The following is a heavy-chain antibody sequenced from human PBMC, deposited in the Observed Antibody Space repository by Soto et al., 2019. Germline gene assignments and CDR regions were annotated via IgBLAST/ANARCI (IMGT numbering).Heavy chain of an antibody. J-gene: IGHJ6*02. CDR1: GFTFSSYS. CDR3: ARDPGGSSGYYYGGMDV. Sequence: GGSLRLSCAASGFTFSSYSMNWVRQAPGKGLEWVSYISSSSSTIYYADSVKGRFTISRDNAKNSLYLQMNSLRDEDTAVYYCARDPGGSSGYYYGGMDVWGQGTTVTIS. D-gene: IGHD3-22*01. V-gene: IGHV3-48*02. CDR2: ISSSSSTI.